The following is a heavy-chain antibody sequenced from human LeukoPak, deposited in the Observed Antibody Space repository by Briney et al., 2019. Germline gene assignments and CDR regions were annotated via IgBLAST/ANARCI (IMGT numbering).Heavy chain of an antibody. CDR3: AREKYDSSGYYSLCFDY. CDR1: GGTFSSYA. Sequence: SVKVSCKASGGTFSSYAISWVRQAPGQGLEWMGGIIPIFGTANYAQKYQGRVTITTDESTSTAYMELSSLRSEDTAVYYCAREKYDSSGYYSLCFDYWGQGTLVTVSS. CDR2: IIPIFGTA. J-gene: IGHJ4*02. V-gene: IGHV1-69*05. D-gene: IGHD3-22*01.